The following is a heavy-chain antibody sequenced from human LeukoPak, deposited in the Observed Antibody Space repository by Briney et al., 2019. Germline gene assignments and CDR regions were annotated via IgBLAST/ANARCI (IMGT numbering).Heavy chain of an antibody. CDR2: IYHSGST. V-gene: IGHV4-39*07. CDR3: AREGVVVPATSPGCDY. J-gene: IGHJ4*02. Sequence: PSETLSLTCTVSGGSISSSSYYWGWIRQPPGKGLEWIGSIYHSGSTYYNPSLKSRVTISVDTSKNQFSLKLSSMTAADTAVYYCAREGVVVPATSPGCDYWGQGTLVTVSS. D-gene: IGHD2-2*01. CDR1: GGSISSSSYY.